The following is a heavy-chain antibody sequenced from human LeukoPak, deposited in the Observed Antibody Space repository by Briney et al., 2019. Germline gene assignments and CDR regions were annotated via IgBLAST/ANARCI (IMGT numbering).Heavy chain of an antibody. CDR3: AKNYHDNTAYFSLAFDV. CDR2: IGASGAT. CDR1: GLSVRIYA. Sequence: GGSLTLSCAASGLSVRIYAITWVRQAPGEGLEWVSAIGASGATFYADSVRGRFTISRDNSRNTLHLQMNSLRTEDTAVYYCAKNYHDNTAYFSLAFDVWGQGTMVTLSS. J-gene: IGHJ3*01. D-gene: IGHD3-22*01. V-gene: IGHV3-23*01.